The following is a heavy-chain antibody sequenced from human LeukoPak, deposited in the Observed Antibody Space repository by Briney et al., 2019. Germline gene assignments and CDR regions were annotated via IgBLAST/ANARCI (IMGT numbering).Heavy chain of an antibody. CDR2: ISYDGSNE. Sequence: GGSLRLSCAASGFTFSSYVMHWVRQAPGKGLEWVAIISYDGSNEYYADSVKGRFTISRDNSKNTLYLQMNSLRAEDTAVYYCAKDFVAYYYDSSGYSIDYWGQGTLVTVSS. CDR1: GFTFSSYV. J-gene: IGHJ4*02. CDR3: AKDFVAYYYDSSGYSIDY. V-gene: IGHV3-30*04. D-gene: IGHD3-22*01.